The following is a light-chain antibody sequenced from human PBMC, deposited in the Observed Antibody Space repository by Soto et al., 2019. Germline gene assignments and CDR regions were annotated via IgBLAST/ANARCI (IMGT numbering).Light chain of an antibody. CDR3: QHYGTSPRT. J-gene: IGKJ1*01. CDR2: AAS. V-gene: IGKV3-20*01. Sequence: PGERATFSCRASQRVSSTYLAWYQQKPGQAPRLLIYAASSRATGIPDRFSGSGSGRDFTLTISRLEPEDLAVYYCQHYGTSPRTFGQGTKVEIK. CDR1: QRVSSTY.